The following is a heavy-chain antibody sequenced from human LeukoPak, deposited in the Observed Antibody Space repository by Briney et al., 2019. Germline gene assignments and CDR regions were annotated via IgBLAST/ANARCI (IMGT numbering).Heavy chain of an antibody. CDR3: AKGVDYCSGGSCPADY. CDR2: ISYDGNNK. CDR1: RFTFSNYG. J-gene: IGHJ4*02. Sequence: GGSLRLSCAASRFTFSNYGIHWVRQAPGKGLEWVAVISYDGNNKYYADSVKGRFTISRDNSKNTLFLQMNSLRAEDTAVYYCAKGVDYCSGGSCPADYWGPGTLVTVSS. V-gene: IGHV3-30*18. D-gene: IGHD2-15*01.